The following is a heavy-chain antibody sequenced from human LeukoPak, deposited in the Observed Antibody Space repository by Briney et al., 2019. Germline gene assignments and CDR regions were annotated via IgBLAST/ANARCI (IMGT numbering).Heavy chain of an antibody. Sequence: SETLSLTCTVSGGSISSSRDYWAWLRQPPGKGLEWIANIYYSGSTYYSPSLKSRVTISVDTSKNQFSLKLSSVTAADTAVYYCARDYPPADYWGQGTLVTVSS. CDR1: GGSISSSRDY. J-gene: IGHJ4*02. CDR3: ARDYPPADY. CDR2: IYYSGST. V-gene: IGHV4-39*07.